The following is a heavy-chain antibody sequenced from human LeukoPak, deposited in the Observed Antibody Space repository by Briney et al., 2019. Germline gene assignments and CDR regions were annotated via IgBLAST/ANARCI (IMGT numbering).Heavy chain of an antibody. V-gene: IGHV1-18*04. J-gene: IGHJ1*01. CDR2: ISAYNGNT. D-gene: IGHD4-17*01. Sequence: ASVKVSCKASGYTFTGHFMHWVRQAPGQGLEWMGWISAYNGNTNYAQKLQGRVTMTTDTSTSTAYMELRSLRSDDTAVYYCARVADYAEYFQHWGQGTLVTVSS. CDR1: GYTFTGHF. CDR3: ARVADYAEYFQH.